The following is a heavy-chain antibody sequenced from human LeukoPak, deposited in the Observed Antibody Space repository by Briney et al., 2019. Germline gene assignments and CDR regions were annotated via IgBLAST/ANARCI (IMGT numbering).Heavy chain of an antibody. V-gene: IGHV3-48*04. CDR1: GFTFSSYS. Sequence: PGGSLRLSCAASGFTFSSYSMNWVRQAPGKGLEWVSYISSSSSTIYYADSVKGRFTISRDNAKNSLYLQMNSLRAEDTAVYYCARERTDYGDYVFVPARADFDYWGQGTLVTVSS. J-gene: IGHJ4*02. CDR3: ARERTDYGDYVFVPARADFDY. CDR2: ISSSSSTI. D-gene: IGHD4-17*01.